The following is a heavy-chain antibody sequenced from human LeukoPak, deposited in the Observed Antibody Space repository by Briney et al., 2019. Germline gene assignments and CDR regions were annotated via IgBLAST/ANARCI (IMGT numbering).Heavy chain of an antibody. Sequence: PSETLSLTCTVSGGSISSGDYYWSWIRQPPGKGLEWIGYIYYSGSTYYNPSLKSRVTISVDTSKNQFSLKLSSVTAADTAVYYCARAAAIRDAFDIWGRGTMVTVSS. D-gene: IGHD6-25*01. J-gene: IGHJ3*02. CDR1: GGSISSGDYY. CDR2: IYYSGST. CDR3: ARAAAIRDAFDI. V-gene: IGHV4-30-4*01.